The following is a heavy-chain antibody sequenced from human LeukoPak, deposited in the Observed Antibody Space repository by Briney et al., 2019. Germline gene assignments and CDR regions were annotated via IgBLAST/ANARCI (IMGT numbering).Heavy chain of an antibody. D-gene: IGHD6-19*01. J-gene: IGHJ5*02. CDR3: ARVGSGWYGLEIRKSWFDP. Sequence: ASVKVSCKASGYTFSSYGISWVRQAPGQGLEWMGWISTYNGNTNYAQKLQGRVTMTTDISTSTAYMELRSLRSDDTAAYYCARVGSGWYGLEIRKSWFDPWGQGTLVTVSS. CDR2: ISTYNGNT. CDR1: GYTFSSYG. V-gene: IGHV1-18*04.